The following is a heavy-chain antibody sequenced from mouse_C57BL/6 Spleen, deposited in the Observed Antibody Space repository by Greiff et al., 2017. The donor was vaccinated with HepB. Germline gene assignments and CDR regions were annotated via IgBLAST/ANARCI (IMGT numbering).Heavy chain of an antibody. V-gene: IGHV2-6*03. D-gene: IGHD3-1*01. CDR2: IWSDGST. CDR3: ARGHSSGYEWFAY. CDR1: GFSLTSYG. J-gene: IGHJ3*01. Sequence: VHLVESGPGLVAPSQSLSITCTVSGFSLTSYGVHWVRQPPGKGLEWLVVIWSDGSTTYNSALKSRLSISKDNSKSQVFLKMNSLQTDDTAMYYCARGHSSGYEWFAYWGQGTLVTVSA.